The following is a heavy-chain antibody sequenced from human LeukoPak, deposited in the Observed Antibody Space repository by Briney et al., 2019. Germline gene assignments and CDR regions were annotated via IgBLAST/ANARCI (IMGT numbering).Heavy chain of an antibody. J-gene: IGHJ4*02. CDR3: AKVDRTQLWLFPLDY. CDR2: ISYDGSNK. V-gene: IGHV3-30-3*01. CDR1: GFTFSSYA. D-gene: IGHD5-18*01. Sequence: GGSLRLSCAASGFTFSSYAMHWVRQAPGKGLEWVAVISYDGSNKYYADSVKGRFTISRDNSKNTLYLQMNSLRAEDTAVYYCAKVDRTQLWLFPLDYWGQGTLVTVSS.